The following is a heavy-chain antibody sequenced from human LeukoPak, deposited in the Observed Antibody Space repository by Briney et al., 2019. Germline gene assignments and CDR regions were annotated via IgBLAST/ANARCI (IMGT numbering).Heavy chain of an antibody. Sequence: GGSLRLSCAASGFTFSDYYMSWIRQAPGKGLEWVSYISSSGSTIYYADSVKGRFTISRDNAKNSLYLQMNSLRAEDTAVYYCVRGSRRKGNYYYGMDVWSQGTTVTVSS. CDR1: GFTFSDYY. CDR3: VRGSRRKGNYYYGMDV. CDR2: ISSSGSTI. V-gene: IGHV3-11*01. D-gene: IGHD6-13*01. J-gene: IGHJ6*02.